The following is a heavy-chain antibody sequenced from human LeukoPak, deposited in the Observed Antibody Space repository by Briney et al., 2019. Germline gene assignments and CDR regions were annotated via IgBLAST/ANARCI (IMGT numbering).Heavy chain of an antibody. V-gene: IGHV1-2*02. D-gene: IGHD5-24*01. CDR1: GYTFTGYY. CDR3: ARVREMATIGFDY. J-gene: IGHJ4*02. Sequence: ASVKVSCKASGYTFTGYYMHWVRQAPGQGLEWMGWINPNSGGTNYAQKFQGRVTMTRDTSTSTVYMELSSLRSEDTAVYYCARVREMATIGFDYWGQGTLVTVSS. CDR2: INPNSGGT.